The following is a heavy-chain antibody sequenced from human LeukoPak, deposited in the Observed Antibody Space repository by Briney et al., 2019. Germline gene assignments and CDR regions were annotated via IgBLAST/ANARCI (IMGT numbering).Heavy chain of an antibody. V-gene: IGHV3-21*01. CDR2: ISSSSSYI. CDR1: GFSLSSYS. CDR3: ARVGVRYSSGGTFDY. Sequence: PGGSLRLSCAASGFSLSSYSMSWVRQAPGKGLEWVSSISSSSSYIYYADSVNGRFTISRDNAKNSLYLQMNSLRAEDTAVYYCARVGVRYSSGGTFDYWGQGTLVTVSS. J-gene: IGHJ4*02. D-gene: IGHD6-19*01.